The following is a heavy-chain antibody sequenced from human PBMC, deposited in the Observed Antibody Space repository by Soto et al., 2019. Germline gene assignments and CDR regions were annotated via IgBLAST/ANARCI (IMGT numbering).Heavy chain of an antibody. V-gene: IGHV4-59*12. CDR2: IYYSGTT. CDR3: ARALYGSGVLDV. CDR1: GGSITSYY. Sequence: LSLTCTVSGGSITSYYWSCIRQPPGKGLEWIGTIYYSGTTNYNPSLKSRVTISVDTSKNQFSLRLSSVTAADTAVYYCARALYGSGVLDVWGQGTTVTVSS. J-gene: IGHJ6*02. D-gene: IGHD3-10*01.